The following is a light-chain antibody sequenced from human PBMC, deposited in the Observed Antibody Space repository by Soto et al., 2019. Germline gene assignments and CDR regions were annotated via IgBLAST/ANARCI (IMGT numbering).Light chain of an antibody. CDR1: RGIGNA. CDR3: RHRDSNFPIT. CDR2: SAS. V-gene: IGKV1-27*01. J-gene: IGKJ5*01. Sequence: DIQMTQSPSSLSASVGDRVTITCRPSRGIGNALAWYQQKPGTVPKLLIHSASTLQSGVPSRFSGSGSGAEYNLTISSLQPEDFDTSFCRHRDSNFPITLGQGTRLEI.